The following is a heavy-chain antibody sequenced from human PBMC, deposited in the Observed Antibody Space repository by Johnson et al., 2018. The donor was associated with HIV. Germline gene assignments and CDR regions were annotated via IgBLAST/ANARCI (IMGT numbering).Heavy chain of an antibody. CDR2: ISYDGSNK. CDR1: GFTFSTHW. Sequence: QVLLVESGGGLVQPGRSLRLSCASCGFTFSTHWMTRVRQAPGKGLEWVAVISYDGSNKYYADSVKGRFTISRDNSKNTLYLQMNSLRAEDTAVYYCAREGTLGAFDIWGQGTMVTVSS. J-gene: IGHJ3*02. CDR3: AREGTLGAFDI. D-gene: IGHD1-1*01. V-gene: IGHV3-30-3*01.